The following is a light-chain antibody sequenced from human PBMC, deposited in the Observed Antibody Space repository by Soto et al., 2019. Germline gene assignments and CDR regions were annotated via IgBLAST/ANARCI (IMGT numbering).Light chain of an antibody. CDR3: QCYDSSLSAFNL. CDR2: GNS. V-gene: IGLV1-40*01. J-gene: IGLJ1*01. CDR1: SSNIGTVYV. Sequence: QSALTQQPSRSGTPGQRVRISCTWVSSNIGTVYVVHLYQQPPGTAPTLLSYGNSNRPSGVPGRFSGSNSGTSASLAITGFQAEDEDDYYGQCYDSSLSAFNLFGTVTMVT.